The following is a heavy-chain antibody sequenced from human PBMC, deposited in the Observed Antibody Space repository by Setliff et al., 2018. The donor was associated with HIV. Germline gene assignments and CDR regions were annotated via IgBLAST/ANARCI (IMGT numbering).Heavy chain of an antibody. CDR2: IHYSGSS. D-gene: IGHD3-10*01. CDR3: ESTGRKPYLGSRNEYYFDY. Sequence: SETLSLTCTVSGGSITGHYWSWIRQPPGKGLEWIGYIHYSGSSNYNPSLKSRVSISLDTSKKQVSLKLNSVTAADTAVYYCESTGRKPYLGSRNEYYFDYWGQGALVTVSS. V-gene: IGHV4-59*11. J-gene: IGHJ4*02. CDR1: GGSITGHY.